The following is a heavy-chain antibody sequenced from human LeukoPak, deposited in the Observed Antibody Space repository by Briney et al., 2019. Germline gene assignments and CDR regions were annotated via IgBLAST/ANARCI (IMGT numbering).Heavy chain of an antibody. CDR1: GYTYTSHY. V-gene: IGHV1-18*04. J-gene: IGHJ6*02. CDR3: AMRGYGAYYYGMDV. D-gene: IGHD4-17*01. Sequence: ASVKVSCKASGYTYTSHYIHWVRQAPGQGLEWMEWISAYNGNTNYAQKLQGRVTMTTDTSRSTAYMELRSLRSDDTAVYYCAMRGYGAYYYGMDVWGQGTTVTVSS. CDR2: ISAYNGNT.